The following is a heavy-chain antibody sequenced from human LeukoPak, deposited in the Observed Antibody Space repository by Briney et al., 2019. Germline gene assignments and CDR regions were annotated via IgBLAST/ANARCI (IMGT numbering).Heavy chain of an antibody. D-gene: IGHD3-22*01. CDR1: GGHFTDYY. Sequence: SETLSLTCAVYGGHFTDYYWTWLRQPPGKGLEWIGEINHGGASNNNPSLESRVTISVDTSKNQFSLKLTSVTAADTAVYFCARCRFGSSAYGLGALYYYYYMDVWGKETTVTVSS. J-gene: IGHJ6*03. CDR2: INHGGAS. V-gene: IGHV4-34*01. CDR3: ARCRFGSSAYGLGALYYYYYMDV.